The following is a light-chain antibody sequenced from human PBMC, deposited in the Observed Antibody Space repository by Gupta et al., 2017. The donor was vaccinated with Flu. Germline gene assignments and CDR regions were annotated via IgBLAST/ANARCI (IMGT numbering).Light chain of an antibody. CDR1: SSNIGSNA. Sequence: VTITCSGSSSNIGSNAVNWYQQVPGTSPKLLIYGSNQRPSGVPDRFAGSKSGTSASLAIRGLQPEDEADYYCAAWDDSLNGHYVFGTGTKVTVL. V-gene: IGLV1-44*01. CDR2: GSN. CDR3: AAWDDSLNGHYV. J-gene: IGLJ1*01.